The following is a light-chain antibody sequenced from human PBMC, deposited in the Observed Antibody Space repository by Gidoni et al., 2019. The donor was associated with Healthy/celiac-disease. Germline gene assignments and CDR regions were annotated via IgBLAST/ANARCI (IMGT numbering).Light chain of an antibody. J-gene: IGLJ2*01. V-gene: IGLV2-8*01. CDR2: EVN. CDR3: ASFAGNNIFV. CDR1: SSDVGGYDY. Sequence: QSALTQPPSASGSPGQSFTISCTGTSSDVGGYDYVSWYQQHPGKAPKLVIYEVNKRPSGVPDRFSASKSGNTASLTVSGLRADDEAHYYCASFAGNNIFVLGGGTRLTVL.